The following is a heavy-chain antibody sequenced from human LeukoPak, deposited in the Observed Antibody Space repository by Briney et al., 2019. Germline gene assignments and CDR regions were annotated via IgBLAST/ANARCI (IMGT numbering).Heavy chain of an antibody. Sequence: ASVKVSCKASGYTFTSHYMHWVRQAPGQGLEWMGLINPSGSSTLYAQKFQGRVTITADESTSTAYMELSSLRSEDTAVYYCARGAYDYGDTYYYYMDVWGKGTTVTISS. J-gene: IGHJ6*03. CDR3: ARGAYDYGDTYYYYMDV. D-gene: IGHD4-17*01. CDR1: GYTFTSHY. V-gene: IGHV1-46*01. CDR2: INPSGSST.